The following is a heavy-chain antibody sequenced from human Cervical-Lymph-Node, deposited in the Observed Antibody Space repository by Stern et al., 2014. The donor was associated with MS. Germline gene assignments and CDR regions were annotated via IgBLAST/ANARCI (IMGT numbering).Heavy chain of an antibody. J-gene: IGHJ4*02. Sequence: EVQLVESGSEVRQPGESLKISCPTSGYNFDKYWIAWVRLVPGRGLGWMEIIYPDYSDDRYNATRQGQVSIAADKFTSTAYLQWTSLKASDSALYYCARRGTAAEIDYWGQGTLVTVSS. CDR1: GYNFDKYW. CDR2: IYPDYSDD. CDR3: ARRGTAAEIDY. V-gene: IGHV5-51*01. D-gene: IGHD6-13*01.